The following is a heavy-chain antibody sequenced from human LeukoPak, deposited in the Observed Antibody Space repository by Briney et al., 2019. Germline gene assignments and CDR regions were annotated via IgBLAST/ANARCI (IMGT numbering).Heavy chain of an antibody. D-gene: IGHD3-22*01. V-gene: IGHV4-31*03. CDR1: GGSISSGGYY. CDR3: ARGAYDSSGYYLDY. CDR2: IYYSGST. J-gene: IGHJ4*02. Sequence: SETLSLTCTVSGGSISSGGYYWSWIRQHPGKGLEWIGYIYYSGSTYYNPSLKSRVTISVDTSKNQFSLKLSSLTAADTAVYYCARGAYDSSGYYLDYWGQGTLVTVSS.